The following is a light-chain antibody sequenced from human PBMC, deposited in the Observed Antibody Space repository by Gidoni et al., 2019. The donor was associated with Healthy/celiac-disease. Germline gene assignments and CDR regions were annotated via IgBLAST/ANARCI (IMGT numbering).Light chain of an antibody. CDR1: QSVSSSY. J-gene: IGKJ5*01. Sequence: EIVLTQSPGTLSFSPGERATLSCRASQSVSSSYLAWYQQKPGQAPRLLIYGASSRPTGIPDRFSGSGSGTDFTLTISRLEPEDFAVYYCQQYGAQNTFGQGTRLEIK. V-gene: IGKV3-20*01. CDR3: QQYGAQNT. CDR2: GAS.